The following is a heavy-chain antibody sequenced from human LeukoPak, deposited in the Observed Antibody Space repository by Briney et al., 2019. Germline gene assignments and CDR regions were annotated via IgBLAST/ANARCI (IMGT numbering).Heavy chain of an antibody. CDR2: IYPGDSDI. D-gene: IGHD2-2*01. J-gene: IGHJ6*02. CDR3: ARRDGYCSSTSCYADYYYGMDV. CDR1: GYSFTSYW. V-gene: IGHV5-51*01. Sequence: GESLKISCKGSGYSFTSYWIGWVRQMPGKGLEWMGIIYPGDSDIRYSPSFQGQVTISADKSTSTAYLQWSSLKASDTAMYYCARRDGYCSSTSCYADYYYGMDVWGQGTTVTVSS.